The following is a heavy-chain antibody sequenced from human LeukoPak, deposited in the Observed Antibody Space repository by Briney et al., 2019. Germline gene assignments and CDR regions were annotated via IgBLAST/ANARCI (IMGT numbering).Heavy chain of an antibody. CDR3: ATYTNWVAGDV. V-gene: IGHV3-21*01. CDR1: GFTFSSYS. CDR2: ISSSSSYI. D-gene: IGHD7-27*01. Sequence: PGGSLRLSCAASGFTFSSYSMNWVRQAPGKGLGWVSSISSSSSYIYYADSVKGRFTISRDNAKNSLYLQMNSLRAEDTALYYCATYTNWVAGDVWGQGTTVSVSS. J-gene: IGHJ6*02.